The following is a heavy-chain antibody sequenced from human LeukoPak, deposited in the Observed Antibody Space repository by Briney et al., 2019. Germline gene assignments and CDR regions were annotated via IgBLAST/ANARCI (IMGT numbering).Heavy chain of an antibody. CDR2: IYTSGST. CDR1: GGSISSGSYY. V-gene: IGHV4-61*02. D-gene: IGHD2-2*01. CDR3: ARGPAPTDAAAYYFDY. Sequence: PSETLSLTCTVSGGSISSGSYYWSWIRQPAGKGLEWIGRIYTSGSTNYNPSLKSRVTISVGTSKNQFSLKLSSVTAADTAVYYCARGPAPTDAAAYYFDYWGQGTLVTVSS. J-gene: IGHJ4*02.